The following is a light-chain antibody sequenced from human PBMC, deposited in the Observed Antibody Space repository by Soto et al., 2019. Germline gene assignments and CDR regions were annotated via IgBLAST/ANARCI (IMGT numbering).Light chain of an antibody. CDR3: QHYTLYSAP. J-gene: IGKJ5*01. CDR2: KAS. CDR1: QSISSW. V-gene: IGKV1-5*03. Sequence: DIQMTQSPSTLSASVGDKVTITCRAAQSISSWLAWYQQKPGKAPNLLIHKASSLESGVPSRFSGSGSGTEFTLTISSLQPDDFATYYCQHYTLYSAPFGQGTRV.